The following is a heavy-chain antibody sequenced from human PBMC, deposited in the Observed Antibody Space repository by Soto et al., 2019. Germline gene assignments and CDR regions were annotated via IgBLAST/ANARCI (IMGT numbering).Heavy chain of an antibody. V-gene: IGHV1-69*01. Sequence: QVQLVQSGAEVKKPGSSVKVSCKASGGTFSSYSINWVRQAPGQGLEWMGGIIPFFGTTSYAQKFQGRVTITAYAATSTVYMELSSLTSEDTALYYCSTSVYCTFATCYYYCGLDVWGQGTTVTVSS. CDR2: IIPFFGTT. D-gene: IGHD2-8*01. CDR3: STSVYCTFATCYYYCGLDV. CDR1: GGTFSSYS. J-gene: IGHJ6*02.